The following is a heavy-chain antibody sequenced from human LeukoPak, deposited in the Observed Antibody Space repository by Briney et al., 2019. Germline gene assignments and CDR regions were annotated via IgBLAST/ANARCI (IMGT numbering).Heavy chain of an antibody. CDR2: IVVGSGNT. CDR1: GFTFTSSA. CDR3: AASPKKRYFDY. Sequence: ASVKVSCKASGFTFTSSAMQWVRPARGQRLEWIGWIVVGSGNTNYAQKFQERVTITRDMSTSTAYMELSSLRSEDTAVYYCAASPKKRYFDYWGQGTLVTVSS. J-gene: IGHJ4*02. V-gene: IGHV1-58*02.